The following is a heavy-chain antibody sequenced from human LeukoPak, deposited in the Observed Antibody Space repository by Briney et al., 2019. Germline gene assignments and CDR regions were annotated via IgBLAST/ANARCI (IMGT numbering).Heavy chain of an antibody. D-gene: IGHD2-15*01. V-gene: IGHV1-2*02. J-gene: IGHJ4*02. CDR1: GYTFTGYY. Sequence: EASVKVSCKASGYTFTGYYMHWVRQAPGQGLEWMGWINPNSGGTNYAQKFQGRVTMTRDTSISTAYMELSRLRSDDTAVYYCARDHQLGYCSGGSCYSRKLTNYYFDYWGQGTLVTVSS. CDR2: INPNSGGT. CDR3: ARDHQLGYCSGGSCYSRKLTNYYFDY.